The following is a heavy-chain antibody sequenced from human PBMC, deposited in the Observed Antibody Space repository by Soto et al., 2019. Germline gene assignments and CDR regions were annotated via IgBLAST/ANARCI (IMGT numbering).Heavy chain of an antibody. CDR3: AKDFYGRETYDY. Sequence: PGGSLRLSCAASGFNVFSYAMSWVRQAPGKGLEWVSGITSDYSTYYADSVKGRLTISRDNSRNTLYLQMDSLTVEDTAVYYCAKDFYGRETYDYWGQGTPVTVYS. J-gene: IGHJ4*02. V-gene: IGHV3-23*01. CDR1: GFNVFSYA. D-gene: IGHD3-10*01. CDR2: ITSDYST.